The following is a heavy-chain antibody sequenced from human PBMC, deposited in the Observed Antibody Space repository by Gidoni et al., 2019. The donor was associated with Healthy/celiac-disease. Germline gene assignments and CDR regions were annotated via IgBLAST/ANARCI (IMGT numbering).Heavy chain of an antibody. V-gene: IGHV4-59*01. J-gene: IGHJ5*02. Sequence: QVQLQESGPGLVKPSETLSLTCTVSGGSISSYYWSWIRQPPGKGLEWIGYIYYSGSTNYNPSLKSRVTISVDTSKNQFSLKLSSVTAADTAVYYCARVPPTFWFDPWGQGTLVTVSS. CDR1: GGSISSYY. CDR2: IYYSGST. D-gene: IGHD3-16*01. CDR3: ARVPPTFWFDP.